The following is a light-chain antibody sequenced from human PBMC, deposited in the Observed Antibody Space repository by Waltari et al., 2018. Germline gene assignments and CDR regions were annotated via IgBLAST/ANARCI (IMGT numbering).Light chain of an antibody. CDR3: CSYAGSSTFFVV. J-gene: IGLJ2*01. CDR1: RSDVGSYNL. CDR2: EGS. V-gene: IGLV2-23*01. Sequence: QSALTQPASVSGSPGQSLTISCPGTRSDVGSYNLVSWHQQHPGKAPKLMIYEGSKRPSGVSNRFSGSKSGNTASLTISGLQAEDEADYYCCSYAGSSTFFVVFGGGTKLTVL.